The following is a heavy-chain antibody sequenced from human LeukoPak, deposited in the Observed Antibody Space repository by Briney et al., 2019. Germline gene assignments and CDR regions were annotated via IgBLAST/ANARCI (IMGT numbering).Heavy chain of an antibody. CDR3: ASGVDTSMVNY. V-gene: IGHV4-59*11. D-gene: IGHD5-18*01. Sequence: SETLSLTCSVSGASISSHYWSWIRQPPGKGLEWIGYIYYSVRTNYNPSLKSRVTISVDTSKNQFSLKLSSVTAADTAVYYCASGVDTSMVNYWGQGTLVTVSS. CDR2: IYYSVRT. CDR1: GASISSHY. J-gene: IGHJ4*02.